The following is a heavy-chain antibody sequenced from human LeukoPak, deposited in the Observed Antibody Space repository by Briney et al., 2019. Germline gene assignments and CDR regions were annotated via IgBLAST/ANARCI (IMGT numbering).Heavy chain of an antibody. CDR2: LSGTGGST. Sequence: GGSLRLSCAASGFTFSNYAMSWVRQAPGKGLEWVSTLSGTGGSTYYADSVKGRFTISRDNSKNTLYLQMNSLRAEDTAVYYCAKDLGYSSSWHPFSYYYYGMDVWGQGTTVTVSS. CDR1: GFTFSNYA. D-gene: IGHD6-13*01. V-gene: IGHV3-23*01. CDR3: AKDLGYSSSWHPFSYYYYGMDV. J-gene: IGHJ6*02.